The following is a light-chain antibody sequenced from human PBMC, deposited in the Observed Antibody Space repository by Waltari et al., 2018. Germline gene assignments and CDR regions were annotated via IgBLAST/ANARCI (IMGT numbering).Light chain of an antibody. J-gene: IGKJ2*01. CDR3: QQYTSSIMYT. CDR1: ESLTKRY. CDR2: GAS. Sequence: VLTQSPDTLSLSPGERATLSCRSSESLTKRYLAWYQQKPGQAPRLLIYGASSRAAGIPHRFSGSGSGTDFTLTISRLEPEDFAVYYCQQYTSSIMYTFGQGTKLEIK. V-gene: IGKV3-20*01.